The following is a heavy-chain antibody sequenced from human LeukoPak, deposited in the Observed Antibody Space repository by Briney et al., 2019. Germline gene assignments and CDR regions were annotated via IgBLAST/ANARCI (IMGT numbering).Heavy chain of an antibody. CDR2: ISWNSGSI. CDR1: GFTFDDYA. V-gene: IGHV3-9*01. CDR3: AKDIGRFLEWLGFDP. Sequence: GGSLRLSCAASGFTFDDYAMHWVRQAPGRGLEWVSGISWNSGSIGYADSVKGRFTISRDNAKNSLYLQMNSLSAEDTALYYCAKDIGRFLEWLGFDPWGQGTLVTVSS. D-gene: IGHD3-3*01. J-gene: IGHJ5*02.